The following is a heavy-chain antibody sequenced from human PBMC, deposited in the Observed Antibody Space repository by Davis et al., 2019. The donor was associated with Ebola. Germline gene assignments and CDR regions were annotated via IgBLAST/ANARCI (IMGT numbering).Heavy chain of an antibody. CDR1: GYTFTNYG. D-gene: IGHD2-2*01. Sequence: AASVKVSCNASGYTFTNYGISWVRQAPGQGLEWMGGIIPIFGTANYAQKFQGRVTITADKSTSTAYMELSSLRSEDTAVYYCASGPQDIVVVPAAISVWGQGTTVTVSS. CDR3: ASGPQDIVVVPAAISV. V-gene: IGHV1-69*06. CDR2: IIPIFGTA. J-gene: IGHJ6*02.